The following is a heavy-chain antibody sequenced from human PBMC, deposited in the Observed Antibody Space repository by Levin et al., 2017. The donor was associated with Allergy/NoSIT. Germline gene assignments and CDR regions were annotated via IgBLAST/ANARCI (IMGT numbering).Heavy chain of an antibody. CDR1: GGSFSGYY. Sequence: SETLSLTCAVYGGSFSGYYWSWIRQPPGKGLEWIGEINHSGSTNYNPSLKSRVTISVDTSKNQFSLKLSSVTAADTAVYYCARVVVVVPAASEDYYYYGMDVWGQGTTVTVSS. CDR2: INHSGST. D-gene: IGHD2-2*01. J-gene: IGHJ6*02. CDR3: ARVVVVVPAASEDYYYYGMDV. V-gene: IGHV4-34*01.